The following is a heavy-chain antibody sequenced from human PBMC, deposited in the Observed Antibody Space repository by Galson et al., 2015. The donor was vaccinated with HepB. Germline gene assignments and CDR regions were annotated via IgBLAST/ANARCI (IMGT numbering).Heavy chain of an antibody. J-gene: IGHJ4*02. V-gene: IGHV4-4*07. Sequence: ETLSLTCTVSGGSISSYYWSWIRQPAGKGLEWIGHIYSSGSTNYNPSLKSRVTMSVDTSKNQLSLKMSFVTAADTAVYYCARLIGGTYYFDYWGQGTLVTVSS. CDR1: GGSISSYY. CDR2: IYSSGST. D-gene: IGHD1-26*01. CDR3: ARLIGGTYYFDY.